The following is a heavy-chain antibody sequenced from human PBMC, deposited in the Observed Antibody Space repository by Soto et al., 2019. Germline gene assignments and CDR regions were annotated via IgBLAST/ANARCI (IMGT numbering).Heavy chain of an antibody. D-gene: IGHD5-12*01. J-gene: IGHJ4*02. Sequence: TLSLTCTVAGASISNSYWSWIRQPPGKALEWLALIYWDDDKRYSPFLKSRLTITKDTSKNQVVLTLTNMDPVDTATYYCALKGDGYRGFKYWGQGTLVTVS. CDR1: GASISNSYW. CDR3: ALKGDGYRGFKY. V-gene: IGHV2-5*08. CDR2: IYWDDDK.